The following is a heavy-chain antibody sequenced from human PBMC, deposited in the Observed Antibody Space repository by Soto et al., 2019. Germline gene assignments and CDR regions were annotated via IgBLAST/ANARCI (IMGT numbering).Heavy chain of an antibody. CDR1: GFTFSSYG. Sequence: GGSLRLSCAASGFTFSSYGMHWVRQAPGKGLEWVAVISYDGSNKYYADSVKGRFTISRDNSKNTLYLQMNSLRAEDTAGYYCAKAGGALDYCGQGTLVIVSA. J-gene: IGHJ4*02. CDR3: AKAGGALDY. V-gene: IGHV3-30*18. CDR2: ISYDGSNK. D-gene: IGHD2-21*01.